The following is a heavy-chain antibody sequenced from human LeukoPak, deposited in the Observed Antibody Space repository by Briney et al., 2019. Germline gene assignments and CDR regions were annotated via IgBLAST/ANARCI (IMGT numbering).Heavy chain of an antibody. CDR1: GGSFTGYY. CDR2: IDHSGST. Sequence: PSETLSLTCAVSGGSFTGYYWIWIRQPPGKGLEWIGEIDHSGSTSYNPSLKSRVTISVDTSKNQFSLKVNSVTAADTAVYYCARVRYYYDSGGYYYFDYWGQGTLVTVSS. CDR3: ARVRYYYDSGGYYYFDY. J-gene: IGHJ4*02. D-gene: IGHD3-22*01. V-gene: IGHV4-34*01.